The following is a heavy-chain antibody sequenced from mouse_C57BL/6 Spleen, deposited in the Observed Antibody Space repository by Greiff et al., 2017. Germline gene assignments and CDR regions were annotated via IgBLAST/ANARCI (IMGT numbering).Heavy chain of an antibody. V-gene: IGHV5-4*01. J-gene: IGHJ3*01. D-gene: IGHD1-1*01. CDR2: ISYGGSYT. CDR3: ARRGHYYGSSYDWFAY. CDR1: GFTFSSYA. Sequence: EVQVVESGGGLVKPGGSLKLSCAASGFTFSSYAMSWVRQTPEKRLEWVATISYGGSYTYYPDNVKGRFTISRDNAKNNLYLQMSHLKSEDTAMYYCARRGHYYGSSYDWFAYWGQGTLVTVSA.